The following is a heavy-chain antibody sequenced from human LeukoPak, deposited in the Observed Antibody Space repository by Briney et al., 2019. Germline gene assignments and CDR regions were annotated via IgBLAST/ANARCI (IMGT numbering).Heavy chain of an antibody. D-gene: IGHD3-22*01. CDR1: GFTFNTYS. J-gene: IGHJ4*02. CDR2: ISYDGSNK. CDR3: AKDQLSSGYYYGRFDY. Sequence: GGSLRLSCAASGFTFNTYSLDWVRQAPGKGLEWVAVISYDGSNKYYADSVKGRFTISRDNSKNTLYLQMNSLRAEDTAVYYCAKDQLSSGYYYGRFDYWGQGTLVTVSS. V-gene: IGHV3-30*18.